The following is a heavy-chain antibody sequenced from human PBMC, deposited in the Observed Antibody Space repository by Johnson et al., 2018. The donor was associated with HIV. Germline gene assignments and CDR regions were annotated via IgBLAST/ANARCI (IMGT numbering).Heavy chain of an antibody. V-gene: IGHV3-33*06. D-gene: IGHD6-13*01. J-gene: IGHJ3*01. CDR3: AKDQWSSSGTNDAFDF. CDR2: TWYDGGNQ. CDR1: GFTFSTYG. Sequence: QVQLVESGGGVVQPGRSLRLSCAASGFTFSTYGMHWVRQAPGKGLEWLAVTWYDGGNQYYADSVKGRFSISRDNSKNTLYLQMNSLRAEDTAVYYCAKDQWSSSGTNDAFDFWGQGTMVTVSS.